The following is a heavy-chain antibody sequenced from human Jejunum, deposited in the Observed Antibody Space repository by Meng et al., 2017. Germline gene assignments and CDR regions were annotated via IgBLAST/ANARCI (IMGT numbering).Heavy chain of an antibody. CDR1: GGSISSVYW. CDR3: ARGGYYSFDY. V-gene: IGHV4-4*02. CDR2: IYHSGST. J-gene: IGHJ4*02. Sequence: QVSLQESGPGLVKPSETLSPSCAVSGGSISSVYWWTWVRQSPGKGLEWIGEIYHSGSTNYNPSLKSRVTISVDKSKNQFSLKLTSVTAADTAVYYCARGGYYSFDYWGQGTLVTVSS. D-gene: IGHD5-18*01.